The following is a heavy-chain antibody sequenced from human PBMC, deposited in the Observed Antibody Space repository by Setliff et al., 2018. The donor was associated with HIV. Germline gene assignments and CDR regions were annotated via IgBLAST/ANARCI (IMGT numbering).Heavy chain of an antibody. CDR3: ARNPQPTGTPDYYYYYYMDV. J-gene: IGHJ6*03. Sequence: ASVKVSCKASGYTFTSYYIHWVRQAPGQGLEWMGIINPSGGSTNYAQKFQDRVTMTRDTSTTTVYMDLRSLRSEDTAVYYCARNPQPTGTPDYYYYYYMDVWGKGTTVTVSS. V-gene: IGHV1-46*01. CDR2: INPSGGST. CDR1: GYTFTSYY. D-gene: IGHD1-1*01.